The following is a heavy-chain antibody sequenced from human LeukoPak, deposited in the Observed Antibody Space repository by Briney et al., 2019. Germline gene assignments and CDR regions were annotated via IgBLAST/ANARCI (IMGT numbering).Heavy chain of an antibody. V-gene: IGHV4-34*01. CDR2: MYYDGST. CDR1: GGSFSGYY. Sequence: PSETLSLTCAVYGGSFSGYYWSWIRQPPGKGLEWIGSMYYDGSTYYNPSLKSRVTISVDTSKNHFSLKLTSVTAADTAVYFCARRSDSGSDDGEDYFDYWGQGTLVTVSS. D-gene: IGHD1-26*01. CDR3: ARRSDSGSDDGEDYFDY. J-gene: IGHJ4*02.